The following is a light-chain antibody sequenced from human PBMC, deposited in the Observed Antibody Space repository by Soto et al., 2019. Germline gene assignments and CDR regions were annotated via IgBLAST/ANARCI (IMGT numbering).Light chain of an antibody. CDR3: QVWDISSDQYL. CDR1: NIESKS. Sequence: SSALTQPPSVSVAPGQTARITCGGNNIESKSVHWYQQRPGQAPVLVLYDDGNRPSGIPERLSGSNSGSTVTLTISSVEASDEADYFCQVWDISSDQYLFGPGTKVTVL. J-gene: IGLJ1*01. V-gene: IGLV3-21*02. CDR2: DDG.